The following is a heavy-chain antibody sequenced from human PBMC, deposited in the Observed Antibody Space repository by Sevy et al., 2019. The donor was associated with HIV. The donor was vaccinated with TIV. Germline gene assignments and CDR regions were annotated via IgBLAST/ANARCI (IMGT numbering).Heavy chain of an antibody. Sequence: GGSLRLSCAASGFTFITYNMNWVRQAPGKGLEWASSISSGSTYIYYVDSVKGRFTISRDNAKNSLYLQMNSLRAEDTAVYYCASDRGVGTSSYCMDVWGQGTTVTVSS. CDR3: ASDRGVGTSSYCMDV. J-gene: IGHJ6*02. CDR2: ISSGSTYI. CDR1: GFTFITYN. D-gene: IGHD1-26*01. V-gene: IGHV3-21*01.